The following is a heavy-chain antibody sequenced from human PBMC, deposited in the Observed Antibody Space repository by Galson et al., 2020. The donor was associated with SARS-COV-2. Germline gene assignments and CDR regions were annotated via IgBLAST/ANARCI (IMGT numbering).Heavy chain of an antibody. CDR1: GFTFSTYW. D-gene: IGHD5-12*01. Sequence: LSLTCAASGFTFSTYWMSWVRQAPGKGLEWVANIKQDGSDTYYLDSVKGRFTISSDSAKNSLYLQMNSLRADDTAVYYCARDQDGYNDFGGQGTLVTVSS. J-gene: IGHJ4*02. CDR2: IKQDGSDT. V-gene: IGHV3-7*01. CDR3: ARDQDGYNDF.